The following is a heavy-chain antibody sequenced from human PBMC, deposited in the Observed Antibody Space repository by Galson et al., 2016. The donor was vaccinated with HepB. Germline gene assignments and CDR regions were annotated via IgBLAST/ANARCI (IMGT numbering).Heavy chain of an antibody. CDR3: ARDDSTGWTQNP. J-gene: IGHJ5*02. Sequence: SVKVSCKASGYTFTTYFMHWVRQAPGQGLEWMGFINPNGGRTTYAQRFQDRVTISRNMSTTTVYMELSSLTSEDTAVYYCARDDSTGWTQNPRGQGTLVIVSS. V-gene: IGHV1-46*03. CDR1: GYTFTTYF. CDR2: INPNGGRT. D-gene: IGHD6-19*01.